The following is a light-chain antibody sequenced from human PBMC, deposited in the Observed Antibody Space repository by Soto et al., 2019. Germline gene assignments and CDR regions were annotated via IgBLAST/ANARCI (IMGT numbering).Light chain of an antibody. CDR1: SSDVGGYNY. V-gene: IGLV2-8*01. CDR2: EVS. CDR3: SSYAGSIEV. Sequence: QPALTQPLYASGSPGRAVPISCNGTSSDVGGYNYVSWYQQHPGKAPKLMIYEVSKRPSGVPDRFSGSKSGNTASLTVSGLQAEDEADYYCSSYAGSIEVFGTGTTVTVL. J-gene: IGLJ1*01.